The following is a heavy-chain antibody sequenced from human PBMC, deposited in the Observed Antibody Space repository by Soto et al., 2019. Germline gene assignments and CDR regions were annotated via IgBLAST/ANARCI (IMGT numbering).Heavy chain of an antibody. V-gene: IGHV3-72*01. Sequence: EVQLVESGGGLVQPGGSLRLSCAASGFTFSDHYMDWVRQAPGKGLEWAGRIKNKDNSYTTEYAASVKGRFTISRDDSKNSLYLHMNSLKTEDTAGYYCGRIKLGSLQTFDYGGQGTLVTVSS. CDR2: IKNKDNSYTT. CDR1: GFTFSDHY. J-gene: IGHJ4*02. CDR3: GRIKLGSLQTFDY. D-gene: IGHD6-13*01.